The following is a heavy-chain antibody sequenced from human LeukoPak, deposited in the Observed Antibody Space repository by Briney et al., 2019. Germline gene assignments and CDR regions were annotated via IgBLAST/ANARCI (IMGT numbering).Heavy chain of an antibody. CDR3: ARDNSLYSSLDWFDP. J-gene: IGHJ5*02. CDR1: GGTFSSYA. Sequence: SVKVSCKASGGTFSSYAISWVRQAPGQGLEWMGRIIPILGIANYAQKFQGRVTITADKSTSTAYMELSSLRSEDTAVYYCARDNSLYSSLDWFDPWGQGTLVTVSS. D-gene: IGHD6-13*01. CDR2: IIPILGIA. V-gene: IGHV1-69*04.